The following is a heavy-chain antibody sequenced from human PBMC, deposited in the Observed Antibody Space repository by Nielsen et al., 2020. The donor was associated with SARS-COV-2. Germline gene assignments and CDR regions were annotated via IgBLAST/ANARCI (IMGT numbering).Heavy chain of an antibody. CDR1: GFTFSSLW. J-gene: IGHJ3*01. CDR2: IKQDGSEK. Sequence: GESLKISCAASGFTFSSLWMSWVRQVPGKGLEWVADIKQDGSEKFYVDSVKGRFTISRDNAKNSMSLQMNSLRVEDTAVYYCARDWSRAFDVWCQGTMVTVSS. CDR3: ARDWSRAFDV. V-gene: IGHV3-7*01.